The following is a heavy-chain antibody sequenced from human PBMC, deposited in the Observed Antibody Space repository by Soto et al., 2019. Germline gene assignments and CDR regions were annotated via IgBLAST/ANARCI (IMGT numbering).Heavy chain of an antibody. CDR2: ISGSGGTT. V-gene: IGHV3-23*01. CDR1: GFTFNSYA. J-gene: IGHJ4*02. Sequence: EVQLLESGGGLVQPVGSLRLSCGGSGFTFNSYAMTWVRQAPGKGLEWVSAISGSGGTTYYANSVKGRFTISRDQSKDTLYLQMNSLRDEDTAIYYCAKYRHYGSGTYSDSYLDYWGQGTLVTVSS. CDR3: AKYRHYGSGTYSDSYLDY. D-gene: IGHD3-10*01.